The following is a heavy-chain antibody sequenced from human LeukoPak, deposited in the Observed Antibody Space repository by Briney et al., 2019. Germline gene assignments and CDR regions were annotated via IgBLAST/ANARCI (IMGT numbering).Heavy chain of an antibody. D-gene: IGHD1-1*01. CDR2: IKQDGSEK. Sequence: GGSLRLSCAASGVTFSSDWMSWVRQAPGKGLEWVANIKQDGSEKYYVDSVKGRFTISRDNAKNSLYLQMNSLRAEDTAVYYCARDPGTDYYYGMDVWGQGTTVTVSS. CDR1: GVTFSSDW. V-gene: IGHV3-7*01. J-gene: IGHJ6*02. CDR3: ARDPGTDYYYGMDV.